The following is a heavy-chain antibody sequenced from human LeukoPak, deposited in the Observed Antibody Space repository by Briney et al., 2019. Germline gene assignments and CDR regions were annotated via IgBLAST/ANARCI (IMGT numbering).Heavy chain of an antibody. CDR3: ASVRRGFGESSKYYSYYYMDV. J-gene: IGHJ6*03. CDR2: IYYSGNT. D-gene: IGHD3-10*01. CDR1: GAPIGASRYY. V-gene: IGHV4-39*01. Sequence: PSETLSLTCTVSGAPIGASRYYWGWSRQPPGKGLEWIGNIYYSGNTYFNPSLKSRVTISVDTSKNQFSLKLSAVTAADTAVYYCASVRRGFGESSKYYSYYYMDVWGNGTTVTISS.